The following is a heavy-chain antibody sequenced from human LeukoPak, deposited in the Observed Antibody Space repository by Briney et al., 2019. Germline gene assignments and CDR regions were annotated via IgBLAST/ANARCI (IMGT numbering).Heavy chain of an antibody. J-gene: IGHJ5*02. V-gene: IGHV1-69*02. Sequence: GASVKVSCKASGGTFSSYTISWVRQAPGQGLEWMGRIIPLLGIANYAQKFQGRVTITADKSTSAAYMELSSLRSEDTAVYYCARGPPYSSSFYNCFDPWGQGTLVTVSS. D-gene: IGHD6-13*01. CDR3: ARGPPYSSSFYNCFDP. CDR2: IIPLLGIA. CDR1: GGTFSSYT.